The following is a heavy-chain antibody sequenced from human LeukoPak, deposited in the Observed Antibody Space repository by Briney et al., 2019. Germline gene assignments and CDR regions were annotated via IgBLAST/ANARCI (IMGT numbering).Heavy chain of an antibody. D-gene: IGHD1-1*01. CDR1: GGSISSYY. V-gene: IGHV4-59*01. CDR2: IYYSGST. Sequence: SETLSLTCTVSGGSISSYYWSWIRQPPGKGLEWIGYIYYSGSTNYNPSLKSRVTIPVDTSKNQFSLKLSSVTAADTAVYYCARDRNYWDYWGQGTLVTVSS. CDR3: ARDRNYWDY. J-gene: IGHJ4*02.